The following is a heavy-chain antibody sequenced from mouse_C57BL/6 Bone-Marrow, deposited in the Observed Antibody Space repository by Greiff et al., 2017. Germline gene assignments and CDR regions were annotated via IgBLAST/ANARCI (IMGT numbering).Heavy chain of an antibody. V-gene: IGHV1-81*01. D-gene: IGHD2-5*01. CDR2: IYPSSGNT. Sequence: QVQLQQSGAELARPGASVKLSCKASGYTFTSYGMRWVKQRTGQGLEWIGEIYPSSGNTYYNEKFKGKATLTADKSSSTAYMGLRSLTSEDSAVYFCARNSNYGDCARDYGGQGTSVTVSA. CDR1: GYTFTSYG. CDR3: ARNSNYGDCARDY. J-gene: IGHJ4*01.